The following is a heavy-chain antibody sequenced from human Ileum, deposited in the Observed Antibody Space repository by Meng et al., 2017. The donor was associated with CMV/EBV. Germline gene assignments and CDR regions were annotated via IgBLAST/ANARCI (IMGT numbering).Heavy chain of an antibody. V-gene: IGHV4-39*06. D-gene: IGHD3-3*02. CDR2: ISYSGTT. Sequence: RLPFQRPGPGLVTPSETLSLTCSVSGGSTTDYWGWIRQPPGKGLEWIGSISYSGTTYYNPSLKSRLTVSLDTSKTQFSLMLTSVTAADTAVYYCARDMSIRWFYYWGQGTLVTVSS. J-gene: IGHJ4*02. CDR3: ARDMSIRWFYY. CDR1: GGSTTDY.